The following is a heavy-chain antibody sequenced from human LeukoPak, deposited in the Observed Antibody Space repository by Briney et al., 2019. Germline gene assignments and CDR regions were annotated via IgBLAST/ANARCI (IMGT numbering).Heavy chain of an antibody. Sequence: GASVKVSCKASGYTFTSYGISWVRQAPGQGLEWMGWISAYNGNTNYAQKLQGRVTMTTDTSTSTAYMELRSLRSDDTAVYYCARDLGIAVAPSRDYWGQGTLVTVSP. D-gene: IGHD6-19*01. J-gene: IGHJ4*02. CDR2: ISAYNGNT. CDR3: ARDLGIAVAPSRDY. V-gene: IGHV1-18*01. CDR1: GYTFTSYG.